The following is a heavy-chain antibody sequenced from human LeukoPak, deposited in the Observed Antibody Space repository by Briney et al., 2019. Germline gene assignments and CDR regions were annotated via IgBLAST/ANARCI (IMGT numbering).Heavy chain of an antibody. CDR1: GGSISSHY. CDR3: ASSRYYDSSGYFDY. V-gene: IGHV4-59*11. J-gene: IGHJ4*02. D-gene: IGHD3-22*01. Sequence: SETLSLTCTVSGGSISSHYWSWIRQPPRKGLEWIGYIHYSGSTNYNPSLKSRVTISVATSKNQFSLKLSSVTAADTAVYYCASSRYYDSSGYFDYWGQGTLVTVSS. CDR2: IHYSGST.